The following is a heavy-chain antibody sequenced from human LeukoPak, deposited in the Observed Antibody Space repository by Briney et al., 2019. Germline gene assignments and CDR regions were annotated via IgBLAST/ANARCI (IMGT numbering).Heavy chain of an antibody. CDR1: GFTFSSYE. CDR3: ARAPLLLWFGGGKQYYFDY. CDR2: ISSSGSTT. V-gene: IGHV3-48*03. J-gene: IGHJ4*02. D-gene: IGHD3-10*01. Sequence: GGSLRLSCAASGFTFSSYEMNWVRQAPGKGLEWVSYISSSGSTTYYADSVKGRFTISRDNAKNSLYLQMNSLRAEDTAVYYCARAPLLLWFGGGKQYYFDYWGQGTLVTVSS.